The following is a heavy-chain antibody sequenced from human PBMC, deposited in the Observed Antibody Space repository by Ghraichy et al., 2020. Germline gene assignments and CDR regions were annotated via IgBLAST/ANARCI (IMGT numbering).Heavy chain of an antibody. CDR1: GFDFSKYI. D-gene: IGHD2-21*01. Sequence: GGALRLSCAASGFDFSKYILHWVRQAPGKGLEWVAVTSSEGNENYYADSVKDRFSISRDNSKNTLYLQMSSLRSDDTAVYYCALIDIVVVSGPLGGDNYWGQGTRVTVSS. CDR3: ALIDIVVVSGPLGGDNY. J-gene: IGHJ4*02. CDR2: TSSEGNEN. V-gene: IGHV3-30*03.